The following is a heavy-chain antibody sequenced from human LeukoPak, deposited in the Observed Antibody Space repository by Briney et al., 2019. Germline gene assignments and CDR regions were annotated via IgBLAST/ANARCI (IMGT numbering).Heavy chain of an antibody. CDR2: ISSSGSTI. V-gene: IGHV3-48*03. D-gene: IGHD3-22*01. CDR1: GFTFSSYE. J-gene: IGHJ4*02. Sequence: GGSLTLSCAASGFTFSSYEMNWVRQAPGKGLEWVSYISSSGSTIYYADSVKGRFTISRDNAKNSLYLQMNSLRAEDTAVYYCARARRDVVVITTPFEYWGQGTLVTVSS. CDR3: ARARRDVVVITTPFEY.